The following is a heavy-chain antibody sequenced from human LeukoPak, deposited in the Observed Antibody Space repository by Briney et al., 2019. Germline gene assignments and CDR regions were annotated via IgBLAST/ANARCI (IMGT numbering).Heavy chain of an antibody. CDR3: ARTAWLQSHLHFDY. Sequence: PSETLSLTCTVSGGSISSNYWNWIRQPPGKGLEWVGSIYYSGSTCYNTSLNSRVTISVDKSKNQFTLKLSSGTAADTAIYYCARTAWLQSHLHFDYWGQGTLVTVSS. CDR1: GGSISSNY. V-gene: IGHV4-59*04. D-gene: IGHD5-24*01. CDR2: IYYSGST. J-gene: IGHJ4*02.